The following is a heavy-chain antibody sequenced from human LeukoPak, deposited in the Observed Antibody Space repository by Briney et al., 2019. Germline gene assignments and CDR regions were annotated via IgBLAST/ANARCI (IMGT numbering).Heavy chain of an antibody. CDR3: ARDGRNEDAFDI. J-gene: IGHJ3*02. Sequence: GGSLRLSCAASGFTVSSNYMSWVRQAPGKGLEWVSVIYSGGSTYYADSVKGRFTISRDNSKNTLYLQMNRLRAEDTAVYYCARDGRNEDAFDIWGQGTMVTVSS. V-gene: IGHV3-53*01. D-gene: IGHD1-1*01. CDR1: GFTVSSNY. CDR2: IYSGGST.